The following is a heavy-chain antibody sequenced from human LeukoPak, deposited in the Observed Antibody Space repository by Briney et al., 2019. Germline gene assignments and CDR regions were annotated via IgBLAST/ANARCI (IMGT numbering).Heavy chain of an antibody. CDR1: GGSFSGYY. D-gene: IGHD2-21*02. J-gene: IGHJ4*02. CDR3: ARVHIVVVTANGYFDY. Sequence: PSETLSLTCAVYGGSFSGYYWSWIRQPPGKGLEWIGEINHSGSTNYNPPLKSRVTISVDTSKNQFSLKLSSVTAADTAVYYCARVHIVVVTANGYFDYWGQGTLVTVSS. V-gene: IGHV4-34*01. CDR2: INHSGST.